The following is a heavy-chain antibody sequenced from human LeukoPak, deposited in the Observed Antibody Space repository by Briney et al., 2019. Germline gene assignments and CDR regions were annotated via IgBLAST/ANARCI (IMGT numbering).Heavy chain of an antibody. CDR3: ARSQYYFDY. CDR2: ISYDGSNK. V-gene: IGHV3-30-3*01. J-gene: IGHJ4*02. Sequence: GRSLRLSCAASGFTFSIYAMHWVRQAPGKGLEWVAIISYDGSNKYYADSVKGRFTISRDNSKSTLYLQMNSLRAEDTAVYYCARSQYYFDYWGQGTLVTVSS. CDR1: GFTFSIYA.